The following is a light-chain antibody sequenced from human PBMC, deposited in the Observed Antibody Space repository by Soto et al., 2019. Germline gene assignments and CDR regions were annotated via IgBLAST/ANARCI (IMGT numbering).Light chain of an antibody. V-gene: IGLV2-14*01. CDR1: SSDVGGYNY. CDR3: SSYTSSSTLYVV. J-gene: IGLJ2*01. CDR2: DVS. Sequence: SALTQPASVSGSPGQSITISCTGTSSDVGGYNYVSWYQQYPGKAPKLMIYDVSNRPSGVSNRFSGSKSGNTASLTISGLQAEDEADYYCSSYTSSSTLYVVFGGGTKLTVL.